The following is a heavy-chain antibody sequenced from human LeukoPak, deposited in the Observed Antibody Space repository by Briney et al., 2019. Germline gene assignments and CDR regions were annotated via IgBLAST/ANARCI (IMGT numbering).Heavy chain of an antibody. Sequence: GGSLRLSCAASGXXFSTYSMNWVRQAPXXXXXXXSSISSSSAYIYYADSLKGRFTISRDNAKNSLYLQMNSLRTEDTAVYYCAKAAQNWNYDRGYFDYWGQGTLVPVSS. V-gene: IGHV3-21*04. CDR1: GXXFSTYS. J-gene: IGHJ4*02. CDR3: AKAAQNWNYDRGYFDY. D-gene: IGHD1-7*01. CDR2: ISSSSAYI.